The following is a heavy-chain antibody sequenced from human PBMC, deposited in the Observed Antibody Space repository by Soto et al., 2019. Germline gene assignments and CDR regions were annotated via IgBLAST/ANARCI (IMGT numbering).Heavy chain of an antibody. CDR3: ARGADYYRSGSYYNFNWFDP. CDR1: GGSFSGYY. V-gene: IGHV4-34*01. D-gene: IGHD3-10*01. Sequence: PSETLSLTCAVYGGSFSGYYWSWIRQPPGKGLEWIGEINHSGSTNYNPSLKSRVTISVDTSKNQFSLKLSSVAAADTAVYYCARGADYYRSGSYYNFNWFDPWGQGTLVTVSS. CDR2: INHSGST. J-gene: IGHJ5*02.